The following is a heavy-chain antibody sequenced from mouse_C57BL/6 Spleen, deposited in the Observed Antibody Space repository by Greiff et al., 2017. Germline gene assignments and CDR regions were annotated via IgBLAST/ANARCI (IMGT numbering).Heavy chain of an antibody. CDR3: ARKEITTVVFDY. J-gene: IGHJ2*01. CDR1: GYTFTSYW. Sequence: VQLQQPGAELVMPGASVKLSCKASGYTFTSYWMHWVKQRPGQGLEWIGEIDPSDSYTNYNQKFKGKSTLTVDKSSSTAYMQLSSLTSEDSAVYYCARKEITTVVFDYWGQGTTLTVSS. V-gene: IGHV1-69*01. D-gene: IGHD1-1*01. CDR2: IDPSDSYT.